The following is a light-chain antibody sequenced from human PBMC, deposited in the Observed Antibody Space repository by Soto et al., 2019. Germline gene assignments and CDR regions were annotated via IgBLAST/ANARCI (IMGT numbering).Light chain of an antibody. CDR3: SSYAGTYTV. V-gene: IGLV2-11*01. CDR1: SSDFGDYNH. CDR2: DVT. J-gene: IGLJ2*01. Sequence: QSALTQPRSVSGSPGQSVTISCTGISSDFGDYNHVSWYQQNPGKAPKLLISDVTKRPSGVPDRFSGSKSGNTASLTISGLQAEDEADYYCSSYAGTYTVFGGGTQLTVL.